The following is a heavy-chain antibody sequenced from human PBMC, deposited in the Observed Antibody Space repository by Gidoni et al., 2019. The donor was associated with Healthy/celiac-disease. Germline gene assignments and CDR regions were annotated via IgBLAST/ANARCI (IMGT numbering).Heavy chain of an antibody. CDR3: ARDDGYCSSTSCYKSPAGYGMDV. Sequence: QVQLQESGPGLVTPSETLSLTCTVSGGSISSYYWSWIRQPPGKGLEWIGYIYYSGSTNYNPSLKSRVTISVDTSKNQFSLKLSSVTAADTAVYYCARDDGYCSSTSCYKSPAGYGMDVWGQGTTVTVSS. CDR1: GGSISSYY. V-gene: IGHV4-59*01. J-gene: IGHJ6*02. D-gene: IGHD2-2*03. CDR2: IYYSGST.